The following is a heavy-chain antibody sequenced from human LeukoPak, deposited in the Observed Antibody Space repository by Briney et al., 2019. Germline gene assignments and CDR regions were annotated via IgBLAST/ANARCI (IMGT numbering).Heavy chain of an antibody. J-gene: IGHJ4*02. CDR2: IKQDGSER. D-gene: IGHD3-10*01. V-gene: IGHV3-7*03. CDR1: GFTFSSYW. Sequence: GGSLRLSCAVSGFTFSSYWMSWVRQAPGKGLEWVANIKQDGSERYYVDSVKGRFTISRDNAKNSLYLQMNSLRAEDTAVYYCASGFGEFIFDYWGQGTLVTVSS. CDR3: ASGFGEFIFDY.